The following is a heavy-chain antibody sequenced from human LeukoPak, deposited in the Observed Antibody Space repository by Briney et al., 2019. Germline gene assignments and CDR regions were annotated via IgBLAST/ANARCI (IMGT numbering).Heavy chain of an antibody. CDR3: ARSIGAATSL. J-gene: IGHJ4*02. D-gene: IGHD6-13*01. Sequence: GGSLRLSCVASGFTFSRFNMHWVRQAPGKGLEWVALIWYDGTDTYYADAVKGRFTISRDDSKNTVYLQMNSLRAEDTAVYYCARSIGAATSLWGQGTPVTVSS. CDR2: IWYDGTDT. V-gene: IGHV3-33*01. CDR1: GFTFSRFN.